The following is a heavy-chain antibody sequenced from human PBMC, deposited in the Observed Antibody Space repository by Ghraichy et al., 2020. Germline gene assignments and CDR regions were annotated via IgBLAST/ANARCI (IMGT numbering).Heavy chain of an antibody. Sequence: LSLTCAASGFTFSSYAMNWVRQAPGKGLEWVSGISDSGDNTFYADSGKGRFTISRDNSKNTVYLQVYSLRAEDTAVYYCASGLIGYCSSASCYGFDYWGRGTLVTVSS. V-gene: IGHV3-23*01. J-gene: IGHJ4*02. D-gene: IGHD2-2*01. CDR1: GFTFSSYA. CDR3: ASGLIGYCSSASCYGFDY. CDR2: ISDSGDNT.